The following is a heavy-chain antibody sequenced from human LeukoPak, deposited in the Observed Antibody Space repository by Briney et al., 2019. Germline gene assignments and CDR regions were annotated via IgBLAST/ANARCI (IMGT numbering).Heavy chain of an antibody. V-gene: IGHV3-13*01. CDR1: GFMFSKYD. J-gene: IGHJ4*02. CDR2: IDRDGVT. CDR3: ARENLEYGDYAIDY. D-gene: IGHD4-17*01. Sequence: GGSLRLSCAASGFMFSKYDMQWVRQVTGKGLEWVSGIDRDGVTYYSGSVRGRFTSSRENAKNSLDLQMNTLRAGDTGVYYCARENLEYGDYAIDYWGQGILVIVSS.